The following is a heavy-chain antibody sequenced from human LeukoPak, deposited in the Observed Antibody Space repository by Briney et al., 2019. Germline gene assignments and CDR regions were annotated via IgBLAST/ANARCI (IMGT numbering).Heavy chain of an antibody. V-gene: IGHV3-23*01. CDR3: AKGLFDSSGYSEHFDY. CDR2: IRTSGDST. Sequence: GGSLRLSCAASGFSFSSYDMSWVRQAPGKGLERVSGIRTSGDSTYYADSVKGRFTISRDNSRDTLNLQMNSLRAEDTAVYYCAKGLFDSSGYSEHFDYWGQGTQVTVSS. CDR1: GFSFSSYD. J-gene: IGHJ4*02. D-gene: IGHD3-22*01.